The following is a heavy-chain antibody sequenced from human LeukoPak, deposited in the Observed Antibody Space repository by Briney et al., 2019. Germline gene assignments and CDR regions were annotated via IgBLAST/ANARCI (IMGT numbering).Heavy chain of an antibody. CDR2: IYSSGST. J-gene: IGHJ2*01. D-gene: IGHD5/OR15-5a*01. V-gene: IGHV4-4*07. CDR3: ARDSASTGRYFDL. Sequence: PSETLSLTCSVSGGSISRYYWSWIRQPAGKGLEWIGRIYSSGSTNYNPSLASRLTMSVDTSKNQFSLKVTSVTAADTAVYYCARDSASTGRYFDLWGRGTLITVSS. CDR1: GGSISRYY.